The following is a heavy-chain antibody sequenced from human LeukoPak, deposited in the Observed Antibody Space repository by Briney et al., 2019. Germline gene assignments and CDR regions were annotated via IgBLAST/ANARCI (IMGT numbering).Heavy chain of an antibody. CDR1: GYTFTGYY. J-gene: IGHJ4*02. CDR2: INPNSGGT. Sequence: ASVKVSCKAFGYTFTGYYMHWVRQAPGQGLEWMGWINPNSGGTNYAQKFQGRVTMTRDTSISTAYMELSRLRSDDTAVYYCARGPLYSSSWLDYWGQGTLVTVSS. V-gene: IGHV1-2*02. CDR3: ARGPLYSSSWLDY. D-gene: IGHD6-13*01.